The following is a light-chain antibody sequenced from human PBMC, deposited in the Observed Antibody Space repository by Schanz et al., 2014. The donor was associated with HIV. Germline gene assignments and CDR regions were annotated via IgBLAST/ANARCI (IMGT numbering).Light chain of an antibody. V-gene: IGLV2-14*03. CDR2: DVS. J-gene: IGLJ3*02. CDR1: SSDVGAYNY. CDR3: AAWDDSLNGPM. Sequence: QSALTQPASVSGSPGQSITISCTGTSSDVGAYNYVSWYQQHPGKAPKLMIYDVSKRPSGVPDRFSGSKSGTSASLAISGLQSEDEADYHCAAWDDSLNGPMFGGGTKVTVL.